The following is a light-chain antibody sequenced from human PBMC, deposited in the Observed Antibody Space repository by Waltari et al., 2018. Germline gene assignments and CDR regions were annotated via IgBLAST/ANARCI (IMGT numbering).Light chain of an antibody. Sequence: DIQMTQSPSSLSASVGDRVTITCRASQSISSRLAWYQQKPGKAPKLLIYDASSLETGVPSRFRGSGAGTEFTLTISSLQPDDFATYYCQQYKSYWTFGQGTKVEIK. V-gene: IGKV1-5*01. CDR2: DAS. CDR3: QQYKSYWT. CDR1: QSISSR. J-gene: IGKJ1*01.